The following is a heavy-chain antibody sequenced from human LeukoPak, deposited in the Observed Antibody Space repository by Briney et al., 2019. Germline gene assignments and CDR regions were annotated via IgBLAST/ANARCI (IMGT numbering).Heavy chain of an antibody. J-gene: IGHJ6*03. Sequence: GASVKVSCKASGYTFTSYGISWVRQAPGQGLEWMGWISAYNGNTGYAQKFQGRVTITRNTSISTAYMELSSLRSEDTAVYYCARGGWFGEGPLYYYYYYYYMDVWGKGTTVTVSS. D-gene: IGHD3-10*01. CDR2: ISAYNGNT. CDR3: ARGGWFGEGPLYYYYYYYYMDV. CDR1: GYTFTSYG. V-gene: IGHV1-8*03.